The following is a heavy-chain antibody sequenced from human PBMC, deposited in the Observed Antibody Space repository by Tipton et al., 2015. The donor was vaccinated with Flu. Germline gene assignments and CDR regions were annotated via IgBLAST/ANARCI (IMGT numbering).Heavy chain of an antibody. D-gene: IGHD4-11*01. Sequence: TLSLTCSVSGDSIGSNYFWAWSRQPPGKGLEWVANVHRSGNGYYNPSLRSRVTISVDTSRNQFSLKMSSVTAADTAVDYCARRDYSNYVAEPRNWFDLWGQGTPVTVSS. J-gene: IGHJ5*02. CDR3: ARRDYSNYVAEPRNWFDL. CDR2: VHRSGNG. V-gene: IGHV4-38-2*01. CDR1: GDSIGSNYF.